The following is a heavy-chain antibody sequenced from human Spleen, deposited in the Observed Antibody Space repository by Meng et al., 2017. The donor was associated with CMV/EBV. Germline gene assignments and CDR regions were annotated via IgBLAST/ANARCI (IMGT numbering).Heavy chain of an antibody. CDR1: GASISSGGYY. Sequence: GASISSGGYYWSWIRQHPGKGLEWIGYIYYSGSTYYNPSLKSRVTISVDMSKNQFSLKLSSVTAADTAVYYCAREGYSSSWYHWFDPWGQGTLVTVSS. CDR2: IYYSGST. CDR3: AREGYSSSWYHWFDP. V-gene: IGHV4-31*02. J-gene: IGHJ5*02. D-gene: IGHD6-13*01.